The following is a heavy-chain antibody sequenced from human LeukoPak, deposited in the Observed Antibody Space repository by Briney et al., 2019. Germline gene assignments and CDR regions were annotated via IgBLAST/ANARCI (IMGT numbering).Heavy chain of an antibody. V-gene: IGHV1-8*01. CDR2: MNPNNGNT. CDR1: GYTFTSYD. D-gene: IGHD3-22*01. CDR3: ARDLKDYYDSSGYYDY. Sequence: ASVKVSCKASGYTFTSYDINWVRQATGQGLEWMGWMNPNNGNTDYAQKFQGRVTMTRDTSISTAYMELSRLRSDDTAVYYCARDLKDYYDSSGYYDYWGQGTLVTVSS. J-gene: IGHJ4*02.